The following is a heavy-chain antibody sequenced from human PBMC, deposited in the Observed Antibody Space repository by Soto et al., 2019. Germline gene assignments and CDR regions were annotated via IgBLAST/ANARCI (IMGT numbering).Heavy chain of an antibody. CDR3: GPGLPGVRTNLGFYY. Sequence: EVQLVESGGGFVEPGGSLRLSCVGSGLTLSHAWMTWVRQAPGKGLEWVGRIKTKGEGGTMDYAAPVKGRFSVSRDDSENTLYLQVSSLDSEDTAMYLCGPGLPGVRTNLGFYYLGLGTPVTVSS. J-gene: IGHJ4*02. V-gene: IGHV3-15*07. CDR1: GLTLSHAW. CDR2: IKTKGEGGTM. D-gene: IGHD3-10*01.